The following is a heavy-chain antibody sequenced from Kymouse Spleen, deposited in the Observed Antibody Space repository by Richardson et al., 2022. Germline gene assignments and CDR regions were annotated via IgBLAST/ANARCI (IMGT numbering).Heavy chain of an antibody. D-gene: IGHD3-3*01,IGHD5-12*01. CDR3: ARGDSYYYGMDV. J-gene: IGHJ6*02. Sequence: QVQLQQWGAGLLKPSETLSLTCAVYGGSFSGYYWSWIRQPPGKGLEWIGEINHSGSTNYNPSLKSRVTISVDTSKNQFSLKLSSVTAADTAVYYCARGDSYYYGMDVWGQGTTVTVSS. CDR2: INHSGST. V-gene: IGHV4-34*01. CDR1: GGSFSGYY.